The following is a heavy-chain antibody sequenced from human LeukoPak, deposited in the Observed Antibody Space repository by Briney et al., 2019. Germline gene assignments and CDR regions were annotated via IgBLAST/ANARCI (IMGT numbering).Heavy chain of an antibody. CDR3: ARDSGYKTYYDFWSGYYTED. CDR2: IYYSGST. CDR1: GGSISSSSYY. D-gene: IGHD3-3*01. V-gene: IGHV4-39*07. Sequence: PSETLSLTCTVSGGSISSSSYYWGWIRQPPGKGLEWIGSIYYSGSTNYNPSLKSRVTMSVDTSKNQLSLKLSSVTAADTDLYYCARDSGYKTYYDFWSGYYTEDWGQGNLVTVSS. J-gene: IGHJ1*01.